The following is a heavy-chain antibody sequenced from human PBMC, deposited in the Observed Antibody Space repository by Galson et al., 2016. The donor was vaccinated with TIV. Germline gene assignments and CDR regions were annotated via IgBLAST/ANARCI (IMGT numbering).Heavy chain of an antibody. J-gene: IGHJ4*02. Sequence: SLRLSCAASGFTVTYNYMSWVRQAPGKGLEWVSLIFSDGTSYYADVVKGRFTISRDNFKNTLYLQMNSLRAEDTALYYCARVAGGYTYGVYDKWGQGTLVTVSS. CDR1: GFTVTYNY. D-gene: IGHD5-18*01. CDR2: IFSDGTS. CDR3: ARVAGGYTYGVYDK. V-gene: IGHV3-53*05.